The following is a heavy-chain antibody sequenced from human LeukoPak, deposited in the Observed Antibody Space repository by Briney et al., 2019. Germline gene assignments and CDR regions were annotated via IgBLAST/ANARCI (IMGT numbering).Heavy chain of an antibody. CDR2: IRYDGSYK. J-gene: IGHJ4*02. Sequence: GGSLRLSCAASGFTFSSYGMHWVRQAPGKGLEWVAFIRYDGSYKYYADSVKGRFTISRDNSKNTLYLQMNSLRAEDTAVYYCAKADCSGGSCYTEDWGQGTLVTVSS. CDR1: GFTFSSYG. D-gene: IGHD2-15*01. CDR3: AKADCSGGSCYTED. V-gene: IGHV3-30*02.